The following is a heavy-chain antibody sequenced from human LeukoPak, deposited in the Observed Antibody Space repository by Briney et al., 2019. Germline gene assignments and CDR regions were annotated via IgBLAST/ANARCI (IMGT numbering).Heavy chain of an antibody. CDR3: ARGGSAYSSSWSTFDY. J-gene: IGHJ4*02. CDR2: INSDGSST. CDR1: GFTFSSYW. V-gene: IGHV3-74*01. Sequence: GGSLRPSCAASGFTFSSYWMHWVRQAPGKGLVWVSRINSDGSSTSYADSVTGRFTISRDNAKNTLYLQMSSLRAEDTAVYYCARGGSAYSSSWSTFDYWGQGTLVTVSS. D-gene: IGHD6-13*01.